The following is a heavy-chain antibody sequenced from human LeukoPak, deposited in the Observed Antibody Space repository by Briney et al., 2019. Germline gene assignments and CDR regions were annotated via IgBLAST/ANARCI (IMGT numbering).Heavy chain of an antibody. D-gene: IGHD5-24*01. J-gene: IGHJ4*02. CDR3: ARDMGWQQFDQ. V-gene: IGHV3-7*01. CDR1: RFTFSNYW. Sequence: GGSLRLSCVASRFTFSNYWMTWVRQAPGKGLERVANIKKDGGEKYYMESVKGRFTISRDNAKNSLYLQMNSLTVEDTAVYYCARDMGWQQFDQWGQGTLVTVSS. CDR2: IKKDGGEK.